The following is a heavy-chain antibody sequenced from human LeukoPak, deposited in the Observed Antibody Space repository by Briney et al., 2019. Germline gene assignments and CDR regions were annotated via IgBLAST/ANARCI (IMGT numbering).Heavy chain of an antibody. CDR1: GGSINSGTDY. CDR3: AKTWSGTFHI. D-gene: IGHD2-15*01. Sequence: PSQTLSLTCTVSGGSINSGTDYWSWSRQPAGKGLEWIGHTFASGATNYSPSLKSRITTSVDTSKNQFSLSLTSVTAADTAVYYCAKTWSGTFHIWGQGTMVTVSS. CDR2: TFASGAT. J-gene: IGHJ3*02. V-gene: IGHV4-61*09.